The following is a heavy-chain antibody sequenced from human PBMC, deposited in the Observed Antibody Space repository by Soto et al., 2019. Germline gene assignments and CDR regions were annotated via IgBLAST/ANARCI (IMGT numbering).Heavy chain of an antibody. J-gene: IGHJ4*02. Sequence: GGSLRLSCAASGFTFSSYAMSWVRQAPGKGLEWVSAISGSGGSTYYADSVKGRFTISRDNSKNTLYLQMNSLRAEDTAVYYCATSRYNWNYIYFDYWGQGTLVTVPS. CDR2: ISGSGGST. CDR1: GFTFSSYA. D-gene: IGHD1-7*01. V-gene: IGHV3-23*01. CDR3: ATSRYNWNYIYFDY.